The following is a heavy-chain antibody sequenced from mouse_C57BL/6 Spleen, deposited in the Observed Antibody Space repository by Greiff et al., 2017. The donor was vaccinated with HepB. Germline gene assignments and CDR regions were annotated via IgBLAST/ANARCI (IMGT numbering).Heavy chain of an antibody. CDR2: INYDGSST. J-gene: IGHJ1*03. CDR1: GFTFSDYY. V-gene: IGHV5-16*01. CDR3: ARVYGSSHWYFDV. D-gene: IGHD1-1*01. Sequence: EVKLMESEGGLVQPGSSMKLSCTASGFTFSDYYMAWVRQVPEKGLEWVANINYDGSSTYYLDSLKSRFIISRDNAKNILYLQMSSLKSEDTATYDCARVYGSSHWYFDVWGTGTTVTVSS.